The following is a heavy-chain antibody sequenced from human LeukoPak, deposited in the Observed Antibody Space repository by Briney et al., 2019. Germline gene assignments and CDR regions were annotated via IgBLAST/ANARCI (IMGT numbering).Heavy chain of an antibody. Sequence: SETLSLTCTVSGGSISSYYWSWIRQPPGKGLEWIGYIYCSGSTNYNPSLKSRVTISVDTSKNQFSLKLSSVTAADTAVYYCARQGYDFWSGYYTRAFDIWGQGTMVTVSS. V-gene: IGHV4-59*08. CDR2: IYCSGST. CDR3: ARQGYDFWSGYYTRAFDI. J-gene: IGHJ3*02. D-gene: IGHD3-3*01. CDR1: GGSISSYY.